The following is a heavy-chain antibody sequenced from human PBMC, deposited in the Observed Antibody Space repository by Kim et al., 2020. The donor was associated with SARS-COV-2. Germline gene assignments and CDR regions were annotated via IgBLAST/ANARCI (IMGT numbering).Heavy chain of an antibody. D-gene: IGHD2-2*01. J-gene: IGHJ4*02. CDR3: ASYDCSSTSCYGKIDY. CDR2: IYYSGST. CDR1: GGSISSSSYY. V-gene: IGHV4-39*01. Sequence: SETLSLTCTVSGGSISSSSYYWGWIRQPPGKGLEWIGSIYYSGSTYYNPSLKSRVTISVDTSKNQFSLKLSSVTAADTAVYYCASYDCSSTSCYGKIDYWGQSTLVTVSS.